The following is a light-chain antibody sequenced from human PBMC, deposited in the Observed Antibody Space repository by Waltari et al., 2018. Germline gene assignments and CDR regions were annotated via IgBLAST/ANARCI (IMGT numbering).Light chain of an antibody. CDR3: QHYVRLPVS. CDR1: HSVSRS. V-gene: IGKV3-20*01. Sequence: EIVLTQSPGTLSLSPGARATLSCRASHSVSRSLTWYQQKPGQAPRLLIYGASSRATGVPDRFSGSGSGTDFSLTISRLEPEDFAVYYCQHYVRLPVSFGQGTKVEIK. CDR2: GAS. J-gene: IGKJ1*01.